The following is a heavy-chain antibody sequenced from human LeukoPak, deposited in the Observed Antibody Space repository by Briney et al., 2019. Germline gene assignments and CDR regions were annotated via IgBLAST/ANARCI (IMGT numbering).Heavy chain of an antibody. D-gene: IGHD3-22*01. J-gene: IGHJ4*02. CDR3: AREEFLHEIDSSGYFVY. CDR2: VYSSGVG. Sequence: SETLSLTCTVSCGSITGYYWNWIRQPAGQGLEWLGRVYSSGVGNYNPSLTSRVTMSVDTSKNQFSLKLTSLTAADTAVYYCAREEFLHEIDSSGYFVYWGQGTLVTVSS. CDR1: CGSITGYY. V-gene: IGHV4-4*07.